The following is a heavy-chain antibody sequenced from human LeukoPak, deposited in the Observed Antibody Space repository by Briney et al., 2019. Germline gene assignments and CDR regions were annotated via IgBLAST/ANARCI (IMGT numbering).Heavy chain of an antibody. D-gene: IGHD5-24*01. CDR3: ARGRSVEMATMVDY. CDR1: GFTFSSYE. J-gene: IGHJ4*02. V-gene: IGHV3-48*03. CDR2: ISSSGSTI. Sequence: PGGSLRLSCAASGFTFSSYEMNWVRQAPGKGLEWVSYISSSGSTIYYADSVKGRFTISRDNAKNSLYLQMNSLRAEDTAVYYCARGRSVEMATMVDYWGQGTLITVSS.